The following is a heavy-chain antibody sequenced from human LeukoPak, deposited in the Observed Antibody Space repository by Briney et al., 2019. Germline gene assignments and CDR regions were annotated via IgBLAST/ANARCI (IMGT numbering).Heavy chain of an antibody. CDR1: GYTFTNHY. V-gene: IGHV1-46*01. J-gene: IGHJ4*02. CDR3: ARERELRPPYFDY. Sequence: APVKASCKASGYTFTNHYIHWVRQAPGQGLEWRGIINPSGGGTTYAQKFQGRVTMTRDTSTSTVYMDLSSLRSDDTAVYYCARERELRPPYFDYWGQGTLVTVSS. CDR2: INPSGGGT. D-gene: IGHD1-26*01.